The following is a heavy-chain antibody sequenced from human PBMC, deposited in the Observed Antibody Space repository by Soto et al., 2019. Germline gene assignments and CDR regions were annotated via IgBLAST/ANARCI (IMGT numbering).Heavy chain of an antibody. Sequence: PSETLSLTCTVSGGSIRNYYWSWIRQPPGKGLEWIGYIYYSGSTNYNPSLKSRVTISVDTSKNQFSLKLTSVIAADTAVYYCATKRTYSSGGPIDYWGQGTLVTVSS. D-gene: IGHD6-25*01. CDR2: IYYSGST. V-gene: IGHV4-59*01. J-gene: IGHJ4*02. CDR1: GGSIRNYY. CDR3: ATKRTYSSGGPIDY.